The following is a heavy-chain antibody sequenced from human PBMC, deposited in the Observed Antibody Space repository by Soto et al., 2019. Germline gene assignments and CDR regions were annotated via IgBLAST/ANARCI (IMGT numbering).Heavy chain of an antibody. Sequence: GGSLRLSCAASGLIFSNYAMAWVRQAPGKGLQWVSGIRDSDGTTWYADSVKGRFNISRDNAKNSLYLQMNSLRAEDTAVYYCARESGAGSSTVTLNWFDPWGQGTLVTVSS. D-gene: IGHD4-17*01. CDR1: GLIFSNYA. V-gene: IGHV3-23*01. J-gene: IGHJ5*02. CDR3: ARESGAGSSTVTLNWFDP. CDR2: IRDSDGTT.